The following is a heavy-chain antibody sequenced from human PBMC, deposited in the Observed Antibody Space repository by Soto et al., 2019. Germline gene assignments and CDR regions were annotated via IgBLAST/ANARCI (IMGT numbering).Heavy chain of an antibody. D-gene: IGHD6-6*01. J-gene: IGHJ3*02. V-gene: IGHV3-9*01. CDR1: GFSFDDYA. CDR2: ISWNSGSI. CDR3: SKGIAARPDAFDI. Sequence: GGSLRLSCAASGFSFDDYAMHWVRQAPGKGLEWVSGISWNSGSIGYADSVKGRFTISRDNAKNSLYLQMNTLRAEDTALYYCSKGIAARPDAFDIWGQGTMVTVSS.